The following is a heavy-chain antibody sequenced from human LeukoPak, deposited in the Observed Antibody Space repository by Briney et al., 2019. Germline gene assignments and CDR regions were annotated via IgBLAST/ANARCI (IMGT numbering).Heavy chain of an antibody. D-gene: IGHD3-22*01. V-gene: IGHV1-2*02. CDR3: ARGSMIVVVKYFDY. J-gene: IGHJ4*02. CDR1: GYTFTGYY. Sequence: GASVKVSCKASGYTFTGYYMHWVRQAPGQGLEWMGWTNPNSGGTNYAQKFQGRVTMTRDTSISTAYMELSRLRSDDTAVYYCARGSMIVVVKYFDYWGQGTLVTVSS. CDR2: TNPNSGGT.